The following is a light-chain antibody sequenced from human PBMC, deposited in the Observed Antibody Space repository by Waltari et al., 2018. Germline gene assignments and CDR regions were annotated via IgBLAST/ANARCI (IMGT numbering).Light chain of an antibody. CDR2: KAS. CDR1: QSIRSW. V-gene: IGKV1-5*03. CDR3: QQYNSSPWT. Sequence: DIHLTQSPSTLSASAGDSVTITCRASQSIRSWLAWYQQKPGKATNLMIYKASGLESGVPSRFSGSRSGTEINLTNSSRQPDDFATYYCQQYNSSPWTFGQGTKVEIK. J-gene: IGKJ1*01.